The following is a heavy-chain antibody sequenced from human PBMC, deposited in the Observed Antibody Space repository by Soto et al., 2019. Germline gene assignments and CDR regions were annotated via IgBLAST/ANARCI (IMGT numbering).Heavy chain of an antibody. Sequence: EVQLLESGGGLVQPGESLRLSCAASGFTFSSYAMSWVRQAPGKGLEWVSVISGSEDSTYYADSVKGRFTISRDNSKNTLYLRMNSLRAEDTAVYYCAKRSSTSTFDYWGQGTLFTVS. CDR3: AKRSSTSTFDY. CDR1: GFTFSSYA. V-gene: IGHV3-23*01. CDR2: ISGSEDST. D-gene: IGHD6-6*01. J-gene: IGHJ4*02.